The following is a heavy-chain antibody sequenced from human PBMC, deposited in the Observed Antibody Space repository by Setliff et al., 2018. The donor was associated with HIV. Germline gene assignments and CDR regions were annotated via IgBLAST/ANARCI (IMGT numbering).Heavy chain of an antibody. CDR1: RDSIDGHW. D-gene: IGHD3-9*01. CDR2: IHYSGIT. CDR3: ARYKCINFACVGFDI. J-gene: IGHJ3*02. V-gene: IGHV4-59*11. Sequence: LSLTCTVSRDSIDGHWWSWIRQPPGKGLEWTGSIHYSGITHYNPSLKSRLTMSVDTSKNQVSLKLTSVTAADTAVYYCARYKCINFACVGFDIWGQGTVVTVSS.